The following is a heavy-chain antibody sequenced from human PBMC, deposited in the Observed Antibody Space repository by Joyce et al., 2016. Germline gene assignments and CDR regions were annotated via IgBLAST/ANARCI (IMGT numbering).Heavy chain of an antibody. CDR3: ARSAVRGTLSPFFDY. V-gene: IGHV5-51*01. CDR1: GYSFTSYW. Sequence: EVQLVQSGGEVKKPGESLKISCKGVGYSFTSYWLGGVRQMPGTGLELMGIINPEDSDTRYSPSFQGQVTISVDRSIKTAHLRWGSLRASDTAIYYCARSAVRGTLSPFFDYWGQGSLVTVSS. CDR2: INPEDSDT. J-gene: IGHJ4*02. D-gene: IGHD3-16*01.